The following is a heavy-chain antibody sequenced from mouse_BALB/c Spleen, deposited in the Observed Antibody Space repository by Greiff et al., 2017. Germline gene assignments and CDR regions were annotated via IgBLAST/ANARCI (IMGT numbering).Heavy chain of an antibody. CDR3: ARRASITAAYWYFDV. D-gene: IGHD1-2*01. J-gene: IGHJ1*01. CDR1: GYTFTSYD. Sequence: LVESGPELVKPGALVKISCKASGYTFTSYDINWVKQRPGQGLEWIGWIYPGDGSTKYNEKFKGKATLTADTSSSTAYMQLSSLTSENSAVSVCARRASITAAYWYFDVWGAGTTVTVSS. V-gene: IGHV1S33*01. CDR2: IYPGDGST.